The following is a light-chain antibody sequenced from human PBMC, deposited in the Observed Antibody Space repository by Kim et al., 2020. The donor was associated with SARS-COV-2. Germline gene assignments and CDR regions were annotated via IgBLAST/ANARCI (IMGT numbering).Light chain of an antibody. Sequence: LAPGETATLSCRASQSVSYNYLAWYQQRPGQTPRLLIFGGDTRPIGIPDKFSGSGSGTDFTLTISRLEPEDFAVYYCQQYGSSPLTFGGGTKLEI. V-gene: IGKV3-20*01. CDR1: QSVSYNY. CDR2: GGD. J-gene: IGKJ4*01. CDR3: QQYGSSPLT.